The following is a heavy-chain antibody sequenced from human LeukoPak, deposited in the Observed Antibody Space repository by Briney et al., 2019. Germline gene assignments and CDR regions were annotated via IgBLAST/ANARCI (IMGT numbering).Heavy chain of an antibody. CDR3: ARGGSSDYVWGSYAYFDY. V-gene: IGHV4-39*07. CDR1: GGSISSSSYY. CDR2: IYYSGST. D-gene: IGHD3-16*01. Sequence: PSETLSLTCTVSGGSISSSSYYRGWIRQPPGKGLEWIGSIYYSGSTYYNPSLKSRVTISVDTSKNQFSLKLSSVTAADTAVYYCARGGSSDYVWGSYAYFDYWGQGTRVTVSS. J-gene: IGHJ4*02.